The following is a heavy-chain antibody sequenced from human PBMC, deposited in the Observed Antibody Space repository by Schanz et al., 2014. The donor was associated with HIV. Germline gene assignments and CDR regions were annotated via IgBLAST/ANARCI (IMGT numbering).Heavy chain of an antibody. J-gene: IGHJ4*02. D-gene: IGHD5-18*01. CDR1: GGSISNGGYY. CDR3: ARYAHGYSYGGVFDY. CDR2: IDYSGST. V-gene: IGHV4-30-4*08. Sequence: QVHLQESGPGLVKPSQTLSLTCTVSGGSISNGGYYWSWIRHLPGKGLEWIGHIDYSGSTSYNPSLKSRLTISGDTSKNRFSLKLSSVTAADTAVYYCARYAHGYSYGGVFDYWGQGTLVTVSS.